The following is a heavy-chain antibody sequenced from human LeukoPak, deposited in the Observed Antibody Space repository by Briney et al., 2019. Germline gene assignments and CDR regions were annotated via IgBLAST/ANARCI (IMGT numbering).Heavy chain of an antibody. D-gene: IGHD2-15*01. J-gene: IGHJ5*02. V-gene: IGHV4-34*01. CDR2: INHSGST. Sequence: SETLSLTCAVYGGSFSGYYWRWISQPPGKGLEWIGEINHSGSTNYNPSLKKRVTISVGPSKNQFSLKLSSVTVAVTAVYSCARAKRDSIVVVGAANHWFDPWGQGTLVTVSS. CDR3: ARAKRDSIVVVGAANHWFDP. CDR1: GGSFSGYY.